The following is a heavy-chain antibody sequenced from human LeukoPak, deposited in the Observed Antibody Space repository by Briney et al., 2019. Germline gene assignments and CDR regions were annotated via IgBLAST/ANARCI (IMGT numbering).Heavy chain of an antibody. J-gene: IGHJ4*02. CDR1: GGSISSYY. V-gene: IGHV4-34*01. D-gene: IGHD3-3*01. Sequence: SETLSLTCTVSGGSISSYYWSWIRQPPGKGLEWIGEINHSGSTNYNPSLKSRVTLSVDTSKNQFSLKLSSVTAADTAVYYCARGDYDFWSGYYKYWGQGTLVTVSS. CDR3: ARGDYDFWSGYYKY. CDR2: INHSGST.